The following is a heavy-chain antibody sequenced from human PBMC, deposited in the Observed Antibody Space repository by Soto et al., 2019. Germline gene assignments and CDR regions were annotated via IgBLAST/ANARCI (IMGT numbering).Heavy chain of an antibody. CDR1: GGSISNYY. J-gene: IGHJ4*02. CDR2: IYYSGST. D-gene: IGHD6-19*01. Sequence: QVQLQESGPGLVKPSETLSLTCTVSGGSISNYYWSWIRQPPGKGLEWIGYIYYSGSTNYNPSLKSRVTISVDTSKNQFSLKLTSETAADTAVYYCARGMAGNFDYWGQGTLVTVSS. V-gene: IGHV4-59*01. CDR3: ARGMAGNFDY.